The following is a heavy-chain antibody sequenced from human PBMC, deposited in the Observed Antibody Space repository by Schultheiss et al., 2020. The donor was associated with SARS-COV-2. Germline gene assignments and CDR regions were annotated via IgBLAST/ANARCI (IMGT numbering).Heavy chain of an antibody. J-gene: IGHJ6*02. CDR2: IKSKTDGGTT. V-gene: IGHV3-15*01. D-gene: IGHD4-23*01. CDR1: GFTFSNAW. CDR3: TTDVFPHGGHYYYGMDV. Sequence: GESLKISCAASGFTFSNAWMSWVRQAPGKGLEWVGRIKSKTDGGTTDYAAPVKGRFTISRDDSKNTLYLQMNSLKTEDTAVYYCTTDVFPHGGHYYYGMDVWGQGTTVTVSS.